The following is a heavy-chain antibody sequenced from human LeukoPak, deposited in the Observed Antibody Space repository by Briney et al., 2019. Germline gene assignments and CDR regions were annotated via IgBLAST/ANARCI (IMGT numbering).Heavy chain of an antibody. Sequence: GGSLRLSCAASGFTFSSYAMHWVRQAPGKGLEWVAVISYDGSNKYYADSVKGRFTISRDNSKNTLYLQMNSLRAEDTAVYYCARDKSMALDYWGQGTLVTVSS. D-gene: IGHD6-6*01. CDR1: GFTFSSYA. CDR3: ARDKSMALDY. V-gene: IGHV3-30*04. J-gene: IGHJ4*02. CDR2: ISYDGSNK.